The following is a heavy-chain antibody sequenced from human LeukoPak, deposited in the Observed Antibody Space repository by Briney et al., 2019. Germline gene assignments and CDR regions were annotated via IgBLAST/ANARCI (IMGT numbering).Heavy chain of an antibody. D-gene: IGHD3-22*01. CDR1: GGTFSSYA. J-gene: IGHJ4*02. CDR3: ATYYGKRKSFDY. V-gene: IGHV1-69*06. CDR2: IIPIFGTA. Sequence: SVKVSCKASGGTFSSYAISWVRQAPGQGLEWMGGIIPIFGTANYAQKFQGRVTITADKSTSTAYMELSSLRSDDTAVYYCATYYGKRKSFDYWGQGTLVTVSS.